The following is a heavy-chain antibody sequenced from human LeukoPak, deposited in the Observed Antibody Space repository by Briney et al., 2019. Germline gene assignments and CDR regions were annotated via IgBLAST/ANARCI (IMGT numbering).Heavy chain of an antibody. CDR3: ARVGFGEGSYYYTMDV. J-gene: IGHJ6*02. D-gene: IGHD3-10*01. V-gene: IGHV4-59*01. CDR2: IDYSGSS. Sequence: PSETLCFTCTVSGGSIRSSYWSWIRQPPGKGLEWVGYIDYSGSSNYNTSLKSRVTISIDTSKNQFSLKVTSVTAADTAVYYCARVGFGEGSYYYTMDVWGQGTTVTASS. CDR1: GGSIRSSY.